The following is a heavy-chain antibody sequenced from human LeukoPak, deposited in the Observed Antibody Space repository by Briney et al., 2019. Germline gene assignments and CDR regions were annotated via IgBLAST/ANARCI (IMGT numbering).Heavy chain of an antibody. CDR1: GGSFSGYY. CDR2: INHSGST. CDR3: ARVQYYYGSGSLDV. J-gene: IGHJ6*04. Sequence: SETLSLTCAAYGGSFSGYYWSWIRQPPGKGLEWIGEINHSGSTNYNPSLKSRVTISVDTSKNQFSLKLSSVTAADTAVYYCARVQYYYGSGSLDVWGKGTTVTISS. D-gene: IGHD3-10*01. V-gene: IGHV4-34*01.